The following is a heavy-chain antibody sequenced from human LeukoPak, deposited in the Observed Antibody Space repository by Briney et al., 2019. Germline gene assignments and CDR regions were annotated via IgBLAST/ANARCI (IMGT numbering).Heavy chain of an antibody. Sequence: SETLSLTCAVYGGSFSGYYWSWIRQPPGKGLEWIGEINHSGSTNYNPSLKSRVTISVDTSKTQFSLKLSSVTAADTAVYYCARLHNAYYYGSGSYSIDYWGQGTLVTVSS. V-gene: IGHV4-34*01. D-gene: IGHD3-10*01. J-gene: IGHJ4*02. CDR2: INHSGST. CDR3: ARLHNAYYYGSGSYSIDY. CDR1: GGSFSGYY.